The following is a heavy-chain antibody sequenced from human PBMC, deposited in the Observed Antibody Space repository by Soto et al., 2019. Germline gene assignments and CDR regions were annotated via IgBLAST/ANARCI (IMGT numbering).Heavy chain of an antibody. CDR2: IGPYSNTI. CDR3: ARDDYTFGVY. V-gene: IGHV3-11*01. Sequence: GGSLRLSCAASGFSFRDYFMSWIRQAPGKGLEWVSYIGPYSNTIYYADPVKGRFTISRDDATNSLYLHMNSLTTEDTAVYYCARDDYTFGVYWGQGTPVTVSS. J-gene: IGHJ4*02. CDR1: GFSFRDYF. D-gene: IGHD3-16*01.